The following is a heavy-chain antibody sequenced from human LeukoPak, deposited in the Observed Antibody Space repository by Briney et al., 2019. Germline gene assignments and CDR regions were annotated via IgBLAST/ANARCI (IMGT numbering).Heavy chain of an antibody. D-gene: IGHD3-3*01. J-gene: IGHJ5*01. CDR2: INPNSGGT. CDR3: ARERLRFLFDS. Sequence: ASVKVSCKASGHTFTDYYIHWMRQAPGQGLEWMGWINPNSGGTNYAQKFQGRVTMTRDTSISTVYVELSRLRSDDTAVYYCARERLRFLFDSWGQGTLVTVSS. CDR1: GHTFTDYY. V-gene: IGHV1-2*02.